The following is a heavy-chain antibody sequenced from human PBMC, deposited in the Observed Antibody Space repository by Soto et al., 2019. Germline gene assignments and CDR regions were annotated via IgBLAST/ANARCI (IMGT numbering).Heavy chain of an antibody. V-gene: IGHV1-46*01. Sequence: QVQLVQSGAEVKKPGTSVKISCKASGYMLTDYDTHWVRQAPGQGLVWVGIVNPNDGNINYAQKFQGSVPMTRDTSTSTVYMELSSLRIEDTAMYYCARASIYSREWYVPCALWGQGRLVTV. CDR3: ARASIYSREWYVPCAL. CDR2: VNPNDGNI. J-gene: IGHJ4*02. CDR1: GYMLTDYD. D-gene: IGHD3-22*01.